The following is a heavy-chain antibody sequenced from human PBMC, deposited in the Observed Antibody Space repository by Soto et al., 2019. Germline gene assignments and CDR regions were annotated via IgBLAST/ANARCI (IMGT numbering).Heavy chain of an antibody. Sequence: SGPTLVNTTQTLTLTCTFSGFSLSTSGVGVGWIRQPPGKALEWLALIYWDDDKRYSPSLKSALTITKDTSKNQVVLTMTNMDPVDTATYCCAHRPTANFWSDYPFDYWGPGTLVTVSS. CDR2: IYWDDDK. CDR3: AHRPTANFWSDYPFDY. V-gene: IGHV2-5*02. D-gene: IGHD3-3*01. CDR1: GFSLSTSGVG. J-gene: IGHJ4*02.